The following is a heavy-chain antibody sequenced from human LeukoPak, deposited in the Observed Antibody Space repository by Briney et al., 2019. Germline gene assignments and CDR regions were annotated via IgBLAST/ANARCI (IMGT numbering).Heavy chain of an antibody. J-gene: IGHJ4*02. CDR3: ASKTGTTEGSDY. CDR2: ISDSGRTT. CDR1: GLTFSNFK. V-gene: IGHV3-48*03. Sequence: GGSLRLSCAVSGLTFSNFKMNWVRQAPGKGLEWVSYISDSGRTTFYADSVKGRFTISRDNAKNSLYLQMSSLRVEDTAVYYCASKTGTTEGSDYWGQGTLVTVSS. D-gene: IGHD1-7*01.